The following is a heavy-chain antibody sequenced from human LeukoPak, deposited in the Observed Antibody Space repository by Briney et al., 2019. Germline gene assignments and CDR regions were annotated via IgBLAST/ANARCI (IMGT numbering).Heavy chain of an antibody. Sequence: GGSLRLSCAASGFTFNSYAMNWVRQAPGKGLEWVSAISASGGSTYYAGSVKGRFTISKDNAKNTLYLQMHRLRDADTPLFSSATRIRVVRGVMLGADYCGEGNLVTAFS. CDR1: GFTFNSYA. CDR3: ATRIRVVRGVMLGADY. D-gene: IGHD3-10*01. V-gene: IGHV3-23*01. CDR2: ISASGGST. J-gene: IGHJ4*02.